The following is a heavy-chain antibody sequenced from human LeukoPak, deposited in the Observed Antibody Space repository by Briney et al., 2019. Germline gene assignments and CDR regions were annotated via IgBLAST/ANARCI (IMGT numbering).Heavy chain of an antibody. V-gene: IGHV4-59*08. CDR2: IYYSGST. CDR3: ATMVAATIFDY. Sequence: SAALSLTCTVSGGSISSYYWSWIRQPPGKGLEWIGYIYYSGSTNYNPSLKSRVTISVDTSKNQFSLKLSSVTAADTAVYYCATMVAATIFDYWGQGTLVTVSS. D-gene: IGHD2-15*01. J-gene: IGHJ4*02. CDR1: GGSISSYY.